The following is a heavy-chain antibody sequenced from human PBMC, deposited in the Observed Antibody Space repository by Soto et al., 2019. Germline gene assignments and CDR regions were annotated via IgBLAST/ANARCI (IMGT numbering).Heavy chain of an antibody. CDR2: ISGSGGST. V-gene: IGHV3-23*01. D-gene: IGHD3-3*01. CDR1: GFTVSSYA. CDR3: AKDGTDITIFGVVSTVKFYYYYMDV. Sequence: GGSLRLSWAASGFTVSSYAMSWVRQAPGKGREWVSAISGSGGSTYYADSVKGRFTISRDNSKNTLYLQMNSLRAEDTAVYYCAKDGTDITIFGVVSTVKFYYYYMDVWGKGTTVTVSS. J-gene: IGHJ6*03.